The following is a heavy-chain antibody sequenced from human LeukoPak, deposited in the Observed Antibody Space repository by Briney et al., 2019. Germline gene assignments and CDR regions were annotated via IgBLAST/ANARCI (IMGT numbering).Heavy chain of an antibody. Sequence: PGGSLRLSCAASGFTFSSYWMGWVRQAPGKGLEWVANIKQDGSEKYYVDSVKGQFTISRDNAKNSLYLQMNSLRAEDTAVYYCATQQWLDGAYYFDYWGQGTLVTVSS. CDR3: ATQQWLDGAYYFDY. CDR2: IKQDGSEK. V-gene: IGHV3-7*01. CDR1: GFTFSSYW. J-gene: IGHJ4*02. D-gene: IGHD6-19*01.